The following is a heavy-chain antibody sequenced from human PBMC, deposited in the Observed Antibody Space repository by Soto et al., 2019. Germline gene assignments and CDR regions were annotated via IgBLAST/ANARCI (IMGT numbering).Heavy chain of an antibody. Sequence: QVQLVESGGGVVQPGRSLRLSCAVSGFTFSSYGMHWVRQAPGNGMEWLAVIWYDGSNKYYADSVKGRFTISRDNSKNTLYLQMNSLRVEVTAVYYCARKHGSGSYTVGGIDYWGQGTLVTVSS. D-gene: IGHD3-10*01. CDR2: IWYDGSNK. J-gene: IGHJ4*02. CDR3: ARKHGSGSYTVGGIDY. CDR1: GFTFSSYG. V-gene: IGHV3-33*01.